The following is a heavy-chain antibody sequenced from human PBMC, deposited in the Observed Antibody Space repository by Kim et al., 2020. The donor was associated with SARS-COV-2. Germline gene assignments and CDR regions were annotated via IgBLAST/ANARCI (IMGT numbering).Heavy chain of an antibody. V-gene: IGHV4-59*08. CDR2: IYYSGST. J-gene: IGHJ6*02. D-gene: IGHD6-13*01. CDR3: ARVHSRSGWYHYGMDV. Sequence: SETLSLTCTVSGGSISSYYWSWIRQPPGKGLEWIGYIYYSGSTNYNPSLKSRVTIIVNTSNNQFPLKLSPVTAADTAAYYCARVHSRSGWYHYGMDVWG. CDR1: GGSISSYY.